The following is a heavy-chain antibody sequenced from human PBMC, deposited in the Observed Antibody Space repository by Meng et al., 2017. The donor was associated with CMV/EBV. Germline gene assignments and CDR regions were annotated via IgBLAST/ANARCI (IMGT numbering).Heavy chain of an antibody. CDR2: IYYSGST. V-gene: IGHV4-39*07. CDR3: ASLAGDY. J-gene: IGHJ4*02. Sequence: QLRLHGSGPGPVKPSETLSLTCTVSGGSISSSSYYWGWIRQPPGKGLEWIGSIYYSGSTYYNPSLKSRVTISVDTSKNQFSLKLSSVTAADTAVYYCASLAGDYWGQGTLVTVSS. CDR1: GGSISSSSYY. D-gene: IGHD3-10*01.